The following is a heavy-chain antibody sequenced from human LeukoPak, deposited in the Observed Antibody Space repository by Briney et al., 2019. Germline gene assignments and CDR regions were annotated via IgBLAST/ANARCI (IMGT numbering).Heavy chain of an antibody. J-gene: IGHJ4*02. CDR3: ARDRNGIAVAGTDY. CDR2: ISSSSSYI. V-gene: IGHV3-21*01. Sequence: PGGSLRLSCAASGFTFSSYSMNWVRQAPGKGLEWVSTISSSSSYIYYADSVKGRFTISRDNAKNSLYLQMNSLRAEDTAVYYCARDRNGIAVAGTDYWGQGTLVTVSS. CDR1: GFTFSSYS. D-gene: IGHD6-19*01.